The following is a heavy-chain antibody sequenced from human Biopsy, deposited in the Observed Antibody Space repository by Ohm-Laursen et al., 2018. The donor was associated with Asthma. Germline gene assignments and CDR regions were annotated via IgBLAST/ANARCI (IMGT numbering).Heavy chain of an antibody. Sequence: GSLRLSCAASGFTFTDYWMHWVRQAPGKGLVWVSRINVEGTTTNYADSVKGRFTISRDNAKNTLYPQMNSLRAEDTAVYYCAKARIHHLYDSSGYYQHDWGQGTLVTVSS. J-gene: IGHJ4*02. CDR2: INVEGTTT. V-gene: IGHV3-74*01. CDR1: GFTFTDYW. CDR3: AKARIHHLYDSSGYYQHD. D-gene: IGHD3-22*01.